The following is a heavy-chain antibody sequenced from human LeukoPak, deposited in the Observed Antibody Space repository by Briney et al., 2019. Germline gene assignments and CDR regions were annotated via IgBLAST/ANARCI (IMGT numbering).Heavy chain of an antibody. CDR3: ARATDAFDI. CDR1: GGSFSGYY. Sequence: SETLSLTCAVYGGSFSGYYWSWIRQPPGKGLEWIGEINHSGSTNYNPSLKSRVTISVDTSKNQFSLKLSPVTAADTAVYYCARATDAFDIWGQGTMVTVSS. J-gene: IGHJ3*02. CDR2: INHSGST. V-gene: IGHV4-34*01.